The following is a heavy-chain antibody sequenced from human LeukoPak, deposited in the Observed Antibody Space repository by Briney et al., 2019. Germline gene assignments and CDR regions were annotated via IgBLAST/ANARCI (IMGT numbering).Heavy chain of an antibody. CDR1: GGTFSSYA. Sequence: ASVTVSCKASGGTFSSYAISWVRQAPGQGLEWMGGIIPIFGTASYAQKFQGRVTITADKSTSTAYMELSSLRSEDTAVYYCARGAMLYSSGSHGIFDYWGQGTLVTVSS. J-gene: IGHJ4*02. D-gene: IGHD6-19*01. CDR2: IIPIFGTA. CDR3: ARGAMLYSSGSHGIFDY. V-gene: IGHV1-69*06.